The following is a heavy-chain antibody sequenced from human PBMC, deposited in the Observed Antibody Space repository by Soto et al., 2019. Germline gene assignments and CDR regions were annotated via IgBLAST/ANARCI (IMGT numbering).Heavy chain of an antibody. CDR1: GGTLNNNA. CDR2: IIPILGIA. V-gene: IGHV1-69*10. J-gene: IGHJ1*01. Sequence: SVKVSCKASGGTLNNNAISWVRQAPGQGLEWMGVIIPILGIANYAQKFQDRVTITADESTTTAYMELRSLRSEDTAIYYCGRGVDYDRRANYYVDWGQGTLVIVSS. CDR3: GRGVDYDRRANYYVD. D-gene: IGHD3-22*01.